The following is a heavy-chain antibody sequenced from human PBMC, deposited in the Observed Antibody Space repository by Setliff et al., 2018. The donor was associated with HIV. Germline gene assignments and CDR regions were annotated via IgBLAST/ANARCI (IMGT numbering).Heavy chain of an antibody. J-gene: IGHJ4*02. CDR1: GYTFTSYA. CDR2: INTNAGTP. D-gene: IGHD3-22*01. Sequence: ASVKVSCKASGYTFTSYAWNWVRQAPGQGLEWMGWINTNAGTPTYAQGFTGRFVCSLETSVTRAYLQISSLKADDTAVYYCARESAMIVVASTTFDYWGQGTMVTVSS. CDR3: ARESAMIVVASTTFDY. V-gene: IGHV7-4-1*02.